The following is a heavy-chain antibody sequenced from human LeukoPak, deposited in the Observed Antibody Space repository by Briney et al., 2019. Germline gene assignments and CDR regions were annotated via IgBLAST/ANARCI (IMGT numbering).Heavy chain of an antibody. V-gene: IGHV1-8*01. CDR3: ARERGYSSGWSDAFDI. J-gene: IGHJ3*02. CDR2: MNPNSGNT. D-gene: IGHD6-19*01. Sequence: ASVKVSCKASGYTFTSYDINWVRQATGQGLEWMGWMNPNSGNTGHAQKFQGRVTMTRNTSISTAYMELSSLRSEDTAVYYCARERGYSSGWSDAFDIWGQGTMVTVSS. CDR1: GYTFTSYD.